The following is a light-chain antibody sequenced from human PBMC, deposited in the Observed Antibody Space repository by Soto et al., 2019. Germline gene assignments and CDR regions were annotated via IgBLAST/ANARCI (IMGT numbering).Light chain of an antibody. V-gene: IGKV3-15*01. CDR2: GVS. Sequence: EIVMTQSPGTLSVSPGDRATLSCRASQSVSVNLAWYQHKPGQAPRLLIYGVSTRATGIPSRFSGSESGTEFTLTISRLQSEDCAVYYCQQYNDWPFTFGPGTKVDIK. J-gene: IGKJ3*01. CDR1: QSVSVN. CDR3: QQYNDWPFT.